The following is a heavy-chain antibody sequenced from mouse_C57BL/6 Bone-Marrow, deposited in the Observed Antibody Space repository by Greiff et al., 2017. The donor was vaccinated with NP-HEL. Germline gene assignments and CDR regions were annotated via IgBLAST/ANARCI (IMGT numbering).Heavy chain of an antibody. CDR3: ARYYYGNFYWYFDV. V-gene: IGHV1-81*01. CDR1: GYTFTSYG. J-gene: IGHJ1*03. Sequence: QVQLQQSGAELARPGASVKLSCKASGYTFTSYGISWVKQRPGQGLEWIGEIYPRSGNTYYNEKFKGKATLTADKSSSTAYMELRSLTSEDSAVYFCARYYYGNFYWYFDVWGTGTTVTVSS. CDR2: IYPRSGNT. D-gene: IGHD2-1*01.